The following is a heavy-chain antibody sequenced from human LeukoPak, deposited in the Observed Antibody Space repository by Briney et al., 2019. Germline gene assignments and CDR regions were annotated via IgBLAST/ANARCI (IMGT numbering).Heavy chain of an antibody. Sequence: PGGSLRLSCAASGFTFSVAAMTWVRQAPGKGLGWVSLIGASGESTYYADSVKGRFTISRDNSKNTLYLQMNSLRAEDTAMYYCARDGVADYYGSGSYFKWFDPWGQGTLVTVSS. J-gene: IGHJ5*02. CDR3: ARDGVADYYGSGSYFKWFDP. D-gene: IGHD3-10*01. CDR2: IGASGEST. V-gene: IGHV3-23*01. CDR1: GFTFSVAA.